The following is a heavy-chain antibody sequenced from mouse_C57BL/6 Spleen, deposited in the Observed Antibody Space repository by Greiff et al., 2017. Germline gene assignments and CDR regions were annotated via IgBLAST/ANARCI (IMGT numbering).Heavy chain of an antibody. CDR1: GYTFTSYW. CDR3: ARGYGYGWFAY. Sequence: QVHVKQPGAELVRPGSSVKLSCKASGYTFTSYWMDWVKQRPGQGLEWIGNIYPSDSETHYNQKFKDKATLTVDKSSSTAYMQLSSLTSEDSAVYYCARGYGYGWFAYWGQGTLVTVSA. D-gene: IGHD2-2*01. V-gene: IGHV1-61*01. CDR2: IYPSDSET. J-gene: IGHJ3*01.